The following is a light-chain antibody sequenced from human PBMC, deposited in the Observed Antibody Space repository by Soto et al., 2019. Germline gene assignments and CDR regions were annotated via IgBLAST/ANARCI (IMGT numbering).Light chain of an antibody. CDR2: EAS. J-gene: IGKJ3*01. V-gene: IGKV3-20*01. CDR1: QNLGDNY. CDR3: QQYGSSAGT. Sequence: EIVLTQSPGTLSLSPGDRATLSCRASQNLGDNYLAWYQQKPGQAPRLLIYEASNRATGIPDRFSASGSRTDFPLTISRLEHEDFAVYYCQQYGSSAGTFGPGTKVDIK.